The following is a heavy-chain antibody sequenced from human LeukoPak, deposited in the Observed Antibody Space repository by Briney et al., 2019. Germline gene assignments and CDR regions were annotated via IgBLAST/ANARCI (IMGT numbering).Heavy chain of an antibody. Sequence: ASVKVSCKASGYTFTGYYMHWVRQAPGQGLEWMGWINPNSGGTNYAQKFQGWVTMTRDTSISTAYMELSRLRSDDTAVYYCARGAIAAAGKQSNYYYYGMDVWGQGTTVTVSS. D-gene: IGHD6-13*01. CDR1: GYTFTGYY. CDR3: ARGAIAAAGKQSNYYYYGMDV. J-gene: IGHJ6*02. V-gene: IGHV1-2*04. CDR2: INPNSGGT.